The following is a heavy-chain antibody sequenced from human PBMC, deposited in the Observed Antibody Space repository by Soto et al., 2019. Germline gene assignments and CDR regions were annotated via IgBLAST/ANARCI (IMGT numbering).Heavy chain of an antibody. V-gene: IGHV3-30*03. CDR1: GFTFSSFG. CDR3: ARSTSSTLNYYYGMDV. D-gene: IGHD6-6*01. Sequence: VGSLRLSCAASGFTFSSFGMHWVRQAPGKGLEWVAVMSYDGSTKFYTDSVKGRFTIARDNAKNILYLQMNSLTIEDTAVFYCARSTSSTLNYYYGMDVWGQGTTVTVSS. CDR2: MSYDGSTK. J-gene: IGHJ6*02.